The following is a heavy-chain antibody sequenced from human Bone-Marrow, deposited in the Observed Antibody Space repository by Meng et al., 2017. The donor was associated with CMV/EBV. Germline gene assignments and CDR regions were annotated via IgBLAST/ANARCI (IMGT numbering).Heavy chain of an antibody. CDR2: ISNDGTNK. J-gene: IGHJ3*02. CDR1: GFIFRSYA. D-gene: IGHD3-16*01. Sequence: LSLTCAASGFIFRSYAMHWVRQAPGKGLEWVAVISNDGTNKYYADSVKGRFTISRDNSKNTLYLQMNCLRAEDTAVYYCARVDGATTYTLYAFDIWGEGTMVTVSS. CDR3: ARVDGATTYTLYAFDI. V-gene: IGHV3-30*04.